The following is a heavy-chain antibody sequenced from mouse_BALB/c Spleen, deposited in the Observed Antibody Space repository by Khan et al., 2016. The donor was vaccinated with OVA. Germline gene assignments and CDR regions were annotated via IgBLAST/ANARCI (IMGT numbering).Heavy chain of an antibody. J-gene: IGHJ2*01. D-gene: IGHD1-3*01. V-gene: IGHV2-9*02. CDR2: IWAGGST. Sequence: VQLKQSGPGLVAPSQSLSITCTVSGFSLTSYGVHWVRQPPGKGLEWLGVIWAGGSTNYNSALMSRLSISKDNSKSQVFLKMNSLLTDDTAMYYCARLEDIWGQGTTLTVSS. CDR1: GFSLTSYG. CDR3: ARLEDI.